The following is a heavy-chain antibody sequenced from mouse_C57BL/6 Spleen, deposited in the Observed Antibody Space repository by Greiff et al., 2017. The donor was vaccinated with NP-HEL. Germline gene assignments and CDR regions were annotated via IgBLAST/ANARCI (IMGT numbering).Heavy chain of an antibody. CDR3: ARGYGGSEFAD. V-gene: IGHV5-17*03. CDR2: ISSGSSTI. D-gene: IGHD1-1*01. J-gene: IGHJ3*01. Sequence: EVKLVESGGGLVKPGGSLKLSCAASGFTFSDYEMHWVRQAPEKGLEWVAYISSGSSTIYYADTVKGRFTISSDNAKNTLFLQMSSLMAEDTAIYYCARGYGGSEFADWGKGTLVTVSA. CDR1: GFTFSDYE.